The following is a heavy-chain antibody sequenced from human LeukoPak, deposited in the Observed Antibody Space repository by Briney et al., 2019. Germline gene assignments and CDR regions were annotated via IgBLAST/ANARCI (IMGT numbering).Heavy chain of an antibody. V-gene: IGHV3-74*01. D-gene: IGHD4-17*01. CDR1: GFTFSSYW. Sequence: GGSLRLSCAASGFTFSSYWMHWVRQAPGKGLVWVSRINSDGSSTSYADSVKGRFTISRDDAKNMLYLQMNSLRAEDTAVYYCARDTDTVTTILDYWGQGTLVTVSS. CDR3: ARDTDTVTTILDY. CDR2: INSDGSST. J-gene: IGHJ4*02.